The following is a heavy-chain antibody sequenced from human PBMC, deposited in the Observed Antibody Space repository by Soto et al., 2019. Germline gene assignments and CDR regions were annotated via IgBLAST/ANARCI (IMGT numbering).Heavy chain of an antibody. CDR3: ARNILGGPTDC. J-gene: IGHJ4*02. CDR2: INTGKGDT. Sequence: GASVKVSCKASGYTFTSYAMHWVRQAPGQGLEWMGWINTGKGDTKYSQKFQGRVTITRDTSASTTYMELSSLKSEDTALYYCARNILGGPTDCWGPGTLVTVSS. CDR1: GYTFTSYA. V-gene: IGHV1-3*04. D-gene: IGHD3-16*01.